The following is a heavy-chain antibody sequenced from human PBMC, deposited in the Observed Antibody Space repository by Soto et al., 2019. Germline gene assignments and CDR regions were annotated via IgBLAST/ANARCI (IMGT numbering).Heavy chain of an antibody. J-gene: IGHJ4*02. CDR2: ISGGGGST. D-gene: IGHD3-10*01. Sequence: GGSLRLSCAASGFTFSSYAMSWIRQAPGEGLEWVSTISGGGGSTYYADSVKGRFTISRDNSKNTLYLQMSSLRAEDTAVYYCAKGIRGSGRPYYFDYWGQGTLVTVSS. CDR1: GFTFSSYA. CDR3: AKGIRGSGRPYYFDY. V-gene: IGHV3-23*01.